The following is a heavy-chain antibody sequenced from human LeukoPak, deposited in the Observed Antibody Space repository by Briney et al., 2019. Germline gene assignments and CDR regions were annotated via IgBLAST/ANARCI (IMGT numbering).Heavy chain of an antibody. CDR3: ARGALHVFDY. Sequence: GGSLRLSCAASGFTFSSYEMSWVRQAPGKGLEWVSCISTSGSTTYYADSVKGRFTISRDNAKNSLFLQMNTLTAEDTAVYYCARGALHVFDYWGQGTPVTVSS. D-gene: IGHD3-10*02. J-gene: IGHJ4*02. V-gene: IGHV3-48*03. CDR2: ISTSGSTT. CDR1: GFTFSSYE.